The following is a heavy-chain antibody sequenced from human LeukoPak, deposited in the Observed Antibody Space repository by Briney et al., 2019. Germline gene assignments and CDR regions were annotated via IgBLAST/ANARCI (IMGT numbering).Heavy chain of an antibody. J-gene: IGHJ2*01. D-gene: IGHD5-18*01. CDR1: GYSISSGHY. V-gene: IGHV4-38-2*02. CDR2: IYHSGST. CDR3: ARDSTVQLWSSYWYFDL. Sequence: SETLSLTCAASGYSISSGHYWGWIRQPPGKGLEWIGHIYHSGSTYYNPSLKSRVTISVDTSKNQFSLKLSSVTAADTAVYYCARDSTVQLWSSYWYFDLWGRGTLVTVSS.